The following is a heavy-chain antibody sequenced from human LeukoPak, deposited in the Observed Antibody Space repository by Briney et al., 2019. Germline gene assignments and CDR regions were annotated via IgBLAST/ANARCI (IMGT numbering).Heavy chain of an antibody. CDR2: IYYGGSTT. V-gene: IGHV4-59*01. Sequence: SETLSLTCTVSGDSISSFYWSWIRQPPGKGLECIGYIYYGGSTTKYNPSLKSRVTISIDTSKNQLSLKLNSVTAADTAVYYCARAPHWDRPFDYWGQGTLVTVSS. J-gene: IGHJ4*02. CDR1: GDSISSFY. D-gene: IGHD7-27*01. CDR3: ARAPHWDRPFDY.